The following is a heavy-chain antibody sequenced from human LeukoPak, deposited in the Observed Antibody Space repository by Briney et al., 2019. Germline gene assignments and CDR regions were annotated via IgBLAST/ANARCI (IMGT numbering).Heavy chain of an antibody. J-gene: IGHJ5*02. CDR1: GGSISSSSHY. CDR3: ARDWQEFFYDSSGYYYPSWFDP. CDR2: IFDSGST. D-gene: IGHD3-22*01. V-gene: IGHV4-39*07. Sequence: SETLSLTCSVSGGSISSSSHYWGWIRQSPGMGLEWIGSIFDSGSTYYNPSLKSRVTISVDTSKNQFSLKLSSVTAADTAVYYCARDWQEFFYDSSGYYYPSWFDPWGQGTLVTVSS.